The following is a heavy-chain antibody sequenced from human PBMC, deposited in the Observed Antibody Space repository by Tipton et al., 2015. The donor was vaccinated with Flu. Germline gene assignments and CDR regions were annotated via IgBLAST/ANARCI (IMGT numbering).Heavy chain of an antibody. CDR3: AARAARTGHWLAP. J-gene: IGHJ5*02. Sequence: SLRLSCAASGFTFNTYAMHWVRQAPGKGLEWVAVISYDGNNKYYADSVKGRFTISRDNSKNTLYLQMNSLRAEDTAVYYCAARAARTGHWLAPWGQGTLVTVSS. CDR2: ISYDGNNK. CDR1: GFTFNTYA. V-gene: IGHV3-30-3*01.